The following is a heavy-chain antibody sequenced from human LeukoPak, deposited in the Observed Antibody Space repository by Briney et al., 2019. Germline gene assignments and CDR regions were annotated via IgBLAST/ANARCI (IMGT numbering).Heavy chain of an antibody. CDR3: ARVRHHCSSTSCYSNWFDP. Sequence: HSETLSLTCTVSGGSISSGDYYWSWIRQPPGKGLEWIGYIYYSGSTYYNPSLKSRVTISVDTSKNQFSLKLSSVTAADTAVYYCARVRHHCSSTSCYSNWFDPWGQGTLVTVSS. D-gene: IGHD2-2*01. V-gene: IGHV4-30-4*01. CDR2: IYYSGST. J-gene: IGHJ5*02. CDR1: GGSISSGDYY.